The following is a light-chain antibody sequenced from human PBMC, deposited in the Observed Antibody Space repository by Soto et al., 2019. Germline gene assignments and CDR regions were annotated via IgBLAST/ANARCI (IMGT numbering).Light chain of an antibody. CDR3: QSYDSSLSGVV. V-gene: IGLV1-40*01. CDR2: GNS. J-gene: IGLJ2*01. Sequence: QSVRTQPPSVSGAPGQRVTNSCTGSSSNIGAGYDVHWYQQLPGTAPKVLIYGNSNRPSGVPDRFSGSKSGTSASLAITGLQAEDEAGYYCQSYDSSLSGVVFGGETKLTVL. CDR1: SSNIGAGYD.